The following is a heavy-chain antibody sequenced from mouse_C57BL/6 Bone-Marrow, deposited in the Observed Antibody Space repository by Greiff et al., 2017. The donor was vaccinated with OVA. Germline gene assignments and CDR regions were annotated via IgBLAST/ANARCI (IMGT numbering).Heavy chain of an antibody. Sequence: VQLQQSGTVLARPGASVKMSCKTSGYTFTSYWMHWVKQRPGQGLEWIGAIYPGNSDTSYNQKFKGKAKLTAVTSASTAYMELSSLTNEDSWVYYCAIYYGRTVDYWGQGTTLTVSS. D-gene: IGHD1-1*01. V-gene: IGHV1-5*01. CDR3: AIYYGRTVDY. J-gene: IGHJ2*01. CDR2: IYPGNSDT. CDR1: GYTFTSYW.